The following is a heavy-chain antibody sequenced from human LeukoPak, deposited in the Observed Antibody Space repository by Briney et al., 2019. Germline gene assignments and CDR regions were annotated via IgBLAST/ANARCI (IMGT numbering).Heavy chain of an antibody. Sequence: PSETLSLTCAVYGGSFSGYYWSWIRQPPGKGLEWIGEINHSGSTNYNPSLKSRVTISVDTSKNQFSLKLSSVTAADTAVYYCARGERSRPNRRGYYYYGMDVWGQGTTVTVSS. CDR3: ARGERSRPNRRGYYYYGMDV. J-gene: IGHJ6*02. CDR1: GGSFSGYY. CDR2: INHSGST. V-gene: IGHV4-34*01.